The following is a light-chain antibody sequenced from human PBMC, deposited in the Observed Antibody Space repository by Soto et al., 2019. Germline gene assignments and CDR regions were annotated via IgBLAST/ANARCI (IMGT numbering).Light chain of an antibody. V-gene: IGLV2-18*02. CDR1: SSDDGSYNR. J-gene: IGLJ2*01. CDR2: EVS. Sequence: QSVLTQPPSVSGSPGQSVTIPCTASSSDDGSYNRVSWYQQPPGTPPKLMIYEVSNRPSGVPDRFSGSKSGNTASLTISGLQAEDEANYYCCSYAGTTFVVFGGGTKLTVL. CDR3: CSYAGTTFVV.